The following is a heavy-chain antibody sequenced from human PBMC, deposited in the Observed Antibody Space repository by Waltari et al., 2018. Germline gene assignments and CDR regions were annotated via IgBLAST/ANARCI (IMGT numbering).Heavy chain of an antibody. J-gene: IGHJ5*02. CDR3: ARGPGLFRAARHWFDP. V-gene: IGHV4-34*01. CDR2: INHSGST. D-gene: IGHD6-6*01. Sequence: QVQLQQWGAGLLKPSETLSLTCAVYGGSFSGYYWSWIRQPPGKGLEWIGEINHSGSTNYNPSLKSRVTISVDTSKNQFSLKLSSGPAADTAVYYCARGPGLFRAARHWFDPWGQGTLVTVSS. CDR1: GGSFSGYY.